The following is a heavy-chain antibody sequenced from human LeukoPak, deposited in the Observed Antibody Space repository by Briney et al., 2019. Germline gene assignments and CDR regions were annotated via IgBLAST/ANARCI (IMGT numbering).Heavy chain of an antibody. Sequence: SETLSLTCAVSGYSISSGYYWGWIRQPPGKGLEWIGSIYHSGSTYYNPSLKSRATISVDTSKNQFSLKLSSVTAADTAVYYCARSLRFLEWSTSAAFDIWGQGTVVTVSS. CDR3: ARSLRFLEWSTSAAFDI. J-gene: IGHJ3*02. CDR1: GYSISSGYY. CDR2: IYHSGST. D-gene: IGHD3-3*01. V-gene: IGHV4-38-2*01.